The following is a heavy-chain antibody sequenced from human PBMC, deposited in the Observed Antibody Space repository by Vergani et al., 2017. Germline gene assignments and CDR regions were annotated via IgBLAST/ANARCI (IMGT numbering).Heavy chain of an antibody. CDR1: EFRISVSV. D-gene: IGHD4-11*01. Sequence: VQLVQSGGGQVKPGGSLEVSGAASEFRISVSVINWVRQAPGRGLEWVGDIDHTGRPDYNPSLKSRLDMSVDKSRNQFSLTLNSVTATDTAIYFCARVNTETNGHLYYYYYMDVWGQGTAVTVS. V-gene: IGHV4-4*01. CDR3: ARVNTETNGHLYYYYYMDV. J-gene: IGHJ6*03. CDR2: IDHTGRP.